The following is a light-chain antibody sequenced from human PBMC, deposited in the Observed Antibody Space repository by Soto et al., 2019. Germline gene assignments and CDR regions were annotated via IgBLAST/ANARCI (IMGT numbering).Light chain of an antibody. CDR1: QGISNW. CDR2: TGS. CDR3: QQANSFPLT. J-gene: IGKJ4*01. Sequence: DIQMTQSPSSVSASVGDRVSITCRASQGISNWLAWYQQKPGRAPKLLIYTGSSLQSGVPSRFSGTGSGTNFTLTISSLQPEDVATYYCQQANSFPLTFGGGTKVEIK. V-gene: IGKV1-12*01.